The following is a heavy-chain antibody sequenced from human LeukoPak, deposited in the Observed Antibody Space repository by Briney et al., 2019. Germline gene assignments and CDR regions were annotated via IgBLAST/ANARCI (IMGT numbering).Heavy chain of an antibody. V-gene: IGHV1-3*01. D-gene: IGHD5-12*01. CDR3: AVADYGDY. J-gene: IGHJ4*02. CDR1: GYTFTSYA. Sequence: SVKVSCKASGYTFTSYAMHWVRQAPGQRLEWMGWINAGNGNTKYLQKFQGRVTFTRDTSASTAYMELSSLRSEDTAVYYCAVADYGDYWGQGTLVTVSS. CDR2: INAGNGNT.